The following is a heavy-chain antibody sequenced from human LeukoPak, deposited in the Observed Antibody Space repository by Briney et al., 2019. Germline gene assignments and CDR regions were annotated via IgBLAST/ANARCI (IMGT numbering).Heavy chain of an antibody. CDR3: ARDRWSYDPQGGFDC. Sequence: GGSLRLSCAASGFTFSIYWMSWVRQAPGKGLEWVANIKQDGSERYYVDSVKGRFTLSRDNAKNSLYLQMNSLRAEDTAVYYSARDRWSYDPQGGFDCWGQGTLVTVSS. V-gene: IGHV3-7*03. D-gene: IGHD3-22*01. CDR2: IKQDGSER. CDR1: GFTFSIYW. J-gene: IGHJ4*02.